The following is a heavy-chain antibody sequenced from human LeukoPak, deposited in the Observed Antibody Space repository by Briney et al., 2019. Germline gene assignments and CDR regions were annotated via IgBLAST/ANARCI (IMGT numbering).Heavy chain of an antibody. CDR1: GGSISSSY. CDR3: ARFIAARLDY. D-gene: IGHD6-6*01. V-gene: IGHV4-59*01. CDR2: IYYSGST. J-gene: IGHJ4*02. Sequence: PSETLSLTCTVSGGSISSSYWSWIRQPPGKGLEWIGYIYYSGSTNYNPSLKSRVTISVDTSKNQFSLKLSSVTAADTAVYYCARFIAARLDYWGQGTLVTVSS.